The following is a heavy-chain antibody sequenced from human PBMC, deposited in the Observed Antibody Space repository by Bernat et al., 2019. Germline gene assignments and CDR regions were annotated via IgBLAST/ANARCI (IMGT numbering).Heavy chain of an antibody. V-gene: IGHV4-39*07. Sequence: QLQLQESGPGLVKPSETLSLTCTVSGGSISSSSYYWGWIRQPPGKGLEWIGSIYYSGSTYYNPSLKSRVTISVDTSKNQFSLKLSSVTAADTAVYYCARVRGYCSGGSCYAREGYYYYYYMDVWGKGTTVTVSS. CDR2: IYYSGST. D-gene: IGHD2-15*01. CDR1: GGSISSSSYY. CDR3: ARVRGYCSGGSCYAREGYYYYYYMDV. J-gene: IGHJ6*03.